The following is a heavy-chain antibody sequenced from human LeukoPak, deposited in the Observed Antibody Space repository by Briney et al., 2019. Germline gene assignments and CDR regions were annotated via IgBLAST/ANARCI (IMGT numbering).Heavy chain of an antibody. Sequence: PGGSLRLSCAASGFTFSSYGMHWVRQAPGKGLEWVAVIWYDGSNKYYADSVKGRFTISRDNSKNTLYLQMNSLRAEDTAVYYCARDRENDYGENWFDPWGQGTLVTVSS. D-gene: IGHD4-17*01. CDR2: IWYDGSNK. CDR3: ARDRENDYGENWFDP. V-gene: IGHV3-33*01. J-gene: IGHJ5*02. CDR1: GFTFSSYG.